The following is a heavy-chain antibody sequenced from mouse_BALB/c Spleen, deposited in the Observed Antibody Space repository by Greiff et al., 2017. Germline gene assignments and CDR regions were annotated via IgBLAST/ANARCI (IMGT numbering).Heavy chain of an antibody. CDR1: GFAFSSYD. CDR2: ISSGGGST. D-gene: IGHD1-1*01. V-gene: IGHV5-12-1*01. Sequence: EVKLMESGGGLVKPGGSLKLSCAASGFAFSSYDMSWVRQTPEKRLEWVAYISSGGGSTYYPDTVKGRFTISRDNAKNTLYLQMSSLKSEDTAMYYCARHRGYYGSSYPYYAMDYWGQGTSVTVSS. CDR3: ARHRGYYGSSYPYYAMDY. J-gene: IGHJ4*01.